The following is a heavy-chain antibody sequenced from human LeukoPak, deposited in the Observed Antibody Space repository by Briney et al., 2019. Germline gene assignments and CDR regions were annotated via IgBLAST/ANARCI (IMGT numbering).Heavy chain of an antibody. Sequence: ASVKVSCKVSGYTLTELSMHWVRQAPGKGLEWMGGFDPEDGETIYAQKFQGRVTMTKDTSTDTAYMELSSLRSEDTAVYYCATERATAPYYKYYFDYWGQGTLVTVSS. CDR2: FDPEDGET. V-gene: IGHV1-24*01. D-gene: IGHD3-22*01. CDR1: GYTLTELS. CDR3: ATERATAPYYKYYFDY. J-gene: IGHJ4*02.